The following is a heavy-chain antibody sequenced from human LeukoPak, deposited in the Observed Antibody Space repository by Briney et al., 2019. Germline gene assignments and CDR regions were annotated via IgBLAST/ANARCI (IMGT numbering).Heavy chain of an antibody. J-gene: IGHJ4*02. D-gene: IGHD2-21*02. Sequence: GGSLRLSCAASGFTVSSRYMSWVRQAPGKGLEWVSVIHGDGSTYYADSVKGRFTISRDNSKNTLYLQMNSLRAEDTAVYYCARGESSDCTCIDYWGQGTLVSVSA. CDR2: IHGDGST. V-gene: IGHV3-53*01. CDR1: GFTVSSRY. CDR3: ARGESSDCTCIDY.